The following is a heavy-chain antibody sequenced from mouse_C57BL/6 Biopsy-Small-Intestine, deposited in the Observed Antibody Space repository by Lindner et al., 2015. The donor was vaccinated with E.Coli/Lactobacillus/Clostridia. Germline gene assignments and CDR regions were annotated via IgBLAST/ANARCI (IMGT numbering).Heavy chain of an antibody. CDR1: GNAFSSYW. CDR2: IYPGDSDT. CDR3: ARRDYGSSYGYFDV. D-gene: IGHD1-1*01. Sequence: VQLQESGAELVKPGASVKISCKASGNAFSSYWMNWVKQRPGKGLEWIGQIYPGDSDTNYNGKFKGRATLTADKSSNTAYMQLSSLTSEDSAVYFCARRDYGSSYGYFDVWGTGTTVTVSS. V-gene: IGHV1-80*01. J-gene: IGHJ1*03.